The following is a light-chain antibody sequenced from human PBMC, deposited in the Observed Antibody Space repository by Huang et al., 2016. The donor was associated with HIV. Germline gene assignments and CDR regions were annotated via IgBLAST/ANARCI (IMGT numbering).Light chain of an antibody. J-gene: IGKJ2*01. CDR2: GAS. V-gene: IGKV1-33*01. CDR1: KDIRNY. CDR3: QQYDNLYT. Sequence: IQMTPSPSSLSASVGDRVTISCQASKDIRNYLNWYQQKPGNAPTLLIHGASNLEAGVPSSFSGNGAGTDFTFTISSLQSEDIATYYCQQYDNLYTFGQGTKLEIK.